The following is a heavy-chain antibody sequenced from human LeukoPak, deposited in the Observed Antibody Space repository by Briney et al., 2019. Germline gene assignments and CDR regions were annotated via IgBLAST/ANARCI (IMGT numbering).Heavy chain of an antibody. D-gene: IGHD3-10*01. CDR1: GYTFTSYD. Sequence: GASVKVSCKASGYTFTSYDINWVRQATGQGLEWMGWISAYNGNTNYAQKLQGRVTMTTDTSTSTAYMELRSLRSDDTAVYYCARSYGSGSYYVHYYYYYMDVWGKGTTVTVSS. CDR2: ISAYNGNT. V-gene: IGHV1-18*01. CDR3: ARSYGSGSYYVHYYYYYMDV. J-gene: IGHJ6*03.